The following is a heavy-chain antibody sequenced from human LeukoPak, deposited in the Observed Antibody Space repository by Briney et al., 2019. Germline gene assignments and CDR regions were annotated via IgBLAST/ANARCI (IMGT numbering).Heavy chain of an antibody. CDR1: GFTFDDYG. V-gene: IGHV3-20*04. Sequence: GGSLRLSCAASGFTFDDYGMSWVRQAPGKGLEWVSGINLSSSSRGYADSVKGRFTISRDSAKKFLYLQMNTLRVEDTALYYCARGRTTVGYWGQGTLVTVSS. D-gene: IGHD4-23*01. CDR2: INLSSSSR. J-gene: IGHJ4*02. CDR3: ARGRTTVGY.